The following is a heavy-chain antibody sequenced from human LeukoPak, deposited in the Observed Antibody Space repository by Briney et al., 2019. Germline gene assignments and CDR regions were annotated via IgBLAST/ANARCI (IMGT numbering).Heavy chain of an antibody. Sequence: GASVKVSCKASGYTFTSYDINWVRQATGQGLEWMGWMNPNSGNTGYAQKFQGRVTMTRNTSISTAYMELSSLRSEDTAVYYCARVLITSANWFDPWDQGTLVTVSS. V-gene: IGHV1-8*01. D-gene: IGHD1-14*01. CDR2: MNPNSGNT. J-gene: IGHJ5*02. CDR1: GYTFTSYD. CDR3: ARVLITSANWFDP.